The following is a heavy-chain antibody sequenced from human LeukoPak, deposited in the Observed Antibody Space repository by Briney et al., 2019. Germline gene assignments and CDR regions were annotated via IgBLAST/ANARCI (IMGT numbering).Heavy chain of an antibody. CDR2: IIPIFGTA. CDR3: ASTVLSYNWNSPFDY. J-gene: IGHJ4*02. CDR1: GGTFSSYA. V-gene: IGHV1-69*13. Sequence: SVKVSCKASGGTFSSYAISWVRQAPGQGLEWMGGIIPIFGTANYAQKFQGRVTITADESTSTAYMELSSLRSEDTAVHYCASTVLSYNWNSPFDYWGQGTLVTVSS. D-gene: IGHD1/OR15-1a*01.